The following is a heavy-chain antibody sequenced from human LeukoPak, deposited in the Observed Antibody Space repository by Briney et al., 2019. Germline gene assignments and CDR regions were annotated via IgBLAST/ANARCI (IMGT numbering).Heavy chain of an antibody. Sequence: GGSLRLSCAASGFTFSNAWMSWVRQAPGKGLEWVSAISGSGGSTYYADSAKGRFTISRDNSKNTLYLQMNSLRAEDTAVYYCAKDRGDIVATIFGYWGQGTLVTVSS. J-gene: IGHJ4*02. CDR3: AKDRGDIVATIFGY. V-gene: IGHV3-23*01. D-gene: IGHD5-12*01. CDR1: GFTFSNAW. CDR2: ISGSGGST.